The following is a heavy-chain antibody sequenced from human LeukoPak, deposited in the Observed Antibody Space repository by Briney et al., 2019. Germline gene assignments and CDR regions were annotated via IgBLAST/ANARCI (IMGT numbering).Heavy chain of an antibody. CDR2: IYTSGST. V-gene: IGHV4-61*02. J-gene: IGHJ4*02. CDR3: ARGPVGATPFDY. D-gene: IGHD1-26*01. Sequence: SETLSLTCTVSGVSISSGSYYWSWLRQPAGKGLEWIGRIYTSGSTNYNPSLKSRVTISVDTSKNQFSLKLSSVTAADTAVYYCARGPVGATPFDYWGQGTLVTVSS. CDR1: GVSISSGSYY.